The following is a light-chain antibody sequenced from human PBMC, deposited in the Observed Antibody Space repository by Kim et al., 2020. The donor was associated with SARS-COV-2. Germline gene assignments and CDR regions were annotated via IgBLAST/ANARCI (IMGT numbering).Light chain of an antibody. CDR2: DVS. J-gene: IGLJ3*02. CDR3: TSYTTSSTWV. Sequence: QSALTQPASVSGSPGQSITISCTGTSSDVGGSNFVSWYQQHPGKAPKVIIYDVSNRPSGVSNRFSGSKSGNTASLTISGLQAEDEADYYCTSYTTSSTWVFGGGTQLTVL. CDR1: SSDVGGSNF. V-gene: IGLV2-14*03.